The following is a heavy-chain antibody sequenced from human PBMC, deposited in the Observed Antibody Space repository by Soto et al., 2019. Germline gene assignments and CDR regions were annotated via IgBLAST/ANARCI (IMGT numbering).Heavy chain of an antibody. D-gene: IGHD3-9*01. J-gene: IGHJ4*02. CDR3: ARTSLRYFDWSHDY. Sequence: SGPTLVNPTQTLTLTCTFSGFSLSTSGMCVSWIRQPPGKALEWLARIDWDDDKHYSTSLKTRLTISKDTSKNQVVLTMTNMDPVDTATFYCARTSLRYFDWSHDYWGQGTLVTVSS. CDR2: IDWDDDK. CDR1: GFSLSTSGMC. V-gene: IGHV2-70*11.